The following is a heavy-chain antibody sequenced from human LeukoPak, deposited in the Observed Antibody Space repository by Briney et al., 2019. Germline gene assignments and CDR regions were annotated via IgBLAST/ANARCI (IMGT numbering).Heavy chain of an antibody. CDR1: GGSFSGYY. D-gene: IGHD3-10*01. CDR2: INHSGST. V-gene: IGHV4-34*01. J-gene: IGHJ4*02. CDR3: ATMVRRPGESRGNY. Sequence: NPSETLSLTCAVYGGSFSGYYWSWIRQPPGKGREWIGEINHSGSTNYNPSLKSRVTISVDTSKNQFSLKLSSVTAADTAVYYCATMVRRPGESRGNYWGQGTLVTVSS.